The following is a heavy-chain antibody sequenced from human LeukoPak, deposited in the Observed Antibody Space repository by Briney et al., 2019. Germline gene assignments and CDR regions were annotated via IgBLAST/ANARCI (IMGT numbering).Heavy chain of an antibody. CDR1: GFTFSSYW. V-gene: IGHV3-7*05. Sequence: GGSLRLSCAASGFTFSSYWMSWVRQAPGKGLEWVATIKQDGSQKEYVDSVRGRFTISRDNAKNSLYLQMNSLRAEDTAVYYCARGSPTLIVVVPAATTLFDYWGQGTLVTVSS. D-gene: IGHD2-2*01. CDR3: ARGSPTLIVVVPAATTLFDY. J-gene: IGHJ4*02. CDR2: IKQDGSQK.